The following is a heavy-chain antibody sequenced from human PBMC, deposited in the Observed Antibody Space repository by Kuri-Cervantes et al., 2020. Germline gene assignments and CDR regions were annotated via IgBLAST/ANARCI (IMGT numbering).Heavy chain of an antibody. V-gene: IGHV3-7*01. CDR3: ARDSVFDYYDRGGYFDY. CDR2: IKQDGSEK. Sequence: GESLKISCAASEFTFSSYWMSWVRQAPGKGLEWVANIKQDGSEKYYVDSVKCLFIISRDNAKNSLYLQMNSLRDEDTAMYYCARDSVFDYYDRGGYFDYWGQGTLVTVSS. D-gene: IGHD3-22*01. J-gene: IGHJ4*02. CDR1: EFTFSSYW.